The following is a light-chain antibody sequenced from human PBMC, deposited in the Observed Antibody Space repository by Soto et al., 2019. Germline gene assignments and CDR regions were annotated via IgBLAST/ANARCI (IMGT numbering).Light chain of an antibody. Sequence: QSVLTQPRSVSGSPGQSVTISCSGTSIDVDDYVSWYQQHPGKAPKLMIYDVTERPSGVPDRFSGSKSGNTASLTVSGLQADDEADYYCSSYSGTNYHYVFGTGTKVTVL. CDR2: DVT. V-gene: IGLV2-11*01. CDR3: SSYSGTNYHYV. J-gene: IGLJ1*01. CDR1: SIDVDDY.